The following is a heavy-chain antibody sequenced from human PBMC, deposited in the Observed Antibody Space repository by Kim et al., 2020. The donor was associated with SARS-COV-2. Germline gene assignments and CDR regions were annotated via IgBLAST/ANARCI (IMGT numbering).Heavy chain of an antibody. J-gene: IGHJ6*02. CDR3: ARVEDARYYYYYGMDV. Sequence: VKCRFTNSRDNAKNSLYLQMNSLRAADTAVYYCARVEDARYYYYYGMDVWGQGTTVTVSS. V-gene: IGHV3-11*05.